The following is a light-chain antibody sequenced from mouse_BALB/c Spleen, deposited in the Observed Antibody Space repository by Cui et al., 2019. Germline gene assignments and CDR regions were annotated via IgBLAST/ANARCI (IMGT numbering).Light chain of an antibody. CDR3: QQWSSNPYT. CDR1: SSVSY. V-gene: IGKV4-59*01. J-gene: IGKJ2*01. CDR2: DTS. Sequence: QIVLTQSPAIISASPVETVTMTGSASSSVSYMHWYQQKSGTSPKRWIYDTSKLACGVPARFSGSGSGTSYSLTISSMEAEDAATYYCQQWSSNPYTFGGGTKLEIK.